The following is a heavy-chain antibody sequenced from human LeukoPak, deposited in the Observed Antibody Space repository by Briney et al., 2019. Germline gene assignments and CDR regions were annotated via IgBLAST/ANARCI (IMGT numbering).Heavy chain of an antibody. CDR1: GYTLTNHD. CDR2: MNPNSGDT. CDR3: ARAGGDYGDYYHYYYYMDV. V-gene: IGHV1-8*01. Sequence: ASVKVFCKPSGYTLTNHDINWVRQATGQGLECMGWMNPNSGDTGYAQKFQGRVTMTRDTSINTAYMELSSLTSEDTAVYYCARAGGDYGDYYHYYYYMDVWGSGTTVTVSS. J-gene: IGHJ6*03. D-gene: IGHD4-17*01.